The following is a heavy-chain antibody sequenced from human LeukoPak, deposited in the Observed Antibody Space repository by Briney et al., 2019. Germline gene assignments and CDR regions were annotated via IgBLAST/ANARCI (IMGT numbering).Heavy chain of an antibody. CDR3: ARSPSTYYYGSGSPYYFDY. CDR2: IYPGDSDT. J-gene: IGHJ4*02. CDR1: GYSFTSYW. Sequence: GESLKISCKGSGYSFTSYWIGWVRQMPRKGLEWMGIIYPGDSDTRYSPSFQGQVTISADKSISTAYLQWSSLKASDTAMYYCARSPSTYYYGSGSPYYFDYWGQGTLVTVSS. D-gene: IGHD3-10*01. V-gene: IGHV5-51*01.